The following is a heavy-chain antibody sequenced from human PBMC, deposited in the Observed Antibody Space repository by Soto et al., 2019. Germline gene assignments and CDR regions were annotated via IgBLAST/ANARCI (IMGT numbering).Heavy chain of an antibody. CDR2: IKQDGSQK. Sequence: GGSLRLSCAASGFTFSTYWMSWVRQAPGKGLEWVANIKQDGSQKYYVDSVMGRFTISKDNAKNSLYLQMNSLRAEDTAVYYCARDRGRGFDFSWGQGTLVTVSS. J-gene: IGHJ5*02. CDR1: GFTFSTYW. V-gene: IGHV3-7*01. D-gene: IGHD2-21*01. CDR3: ARDRGRGFDFS.